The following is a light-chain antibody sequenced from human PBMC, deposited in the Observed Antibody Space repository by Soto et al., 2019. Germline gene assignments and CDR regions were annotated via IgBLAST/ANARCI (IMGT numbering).Light chain of an antibody. V-gene: IGKV3-20*01. Sequence: EIVLTQSPGTLSLSPGERATLSCRASHSVSRTYLAWYQQKPGQAPRLLIYGASDRATGTPDRFSGSGSGTDFTLTSSRLAPEDSAVYCCQQFGDSVTFGQGTRMDIK. CDR1: HSVSRTY. CDR3: QQFGDSVT. CDR2: GAS. J-gene: IGKJ5*01.